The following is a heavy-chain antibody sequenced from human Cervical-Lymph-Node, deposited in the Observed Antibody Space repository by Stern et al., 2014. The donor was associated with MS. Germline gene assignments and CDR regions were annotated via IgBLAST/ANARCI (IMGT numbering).Heavy chain of an antibody. CDR1: GFTFSDYY. CDR2: ISRIGSTI. D-gene: IGHD5-18*01. J-gene: IGHJ6*02. V-gene: IGHV3-11*01. Sequence: VKLVESGGGLVKPGGSLRLSCAASGFTFSDYYMSWIRPAPGQGLEWVSYISRIGSTIYYADSVKGRFTISRDNAKNSLYLQMNSLRAEDTAVYYCARDSRYSYRQLALYYYYGMDVWGQGTTVTVSS. CDR3: ARDSRYSYRQLALYYYYGMDV.